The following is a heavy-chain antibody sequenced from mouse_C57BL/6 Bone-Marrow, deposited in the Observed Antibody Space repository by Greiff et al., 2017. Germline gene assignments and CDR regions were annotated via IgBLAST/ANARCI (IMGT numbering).Heavy chain of an antibody. CDR3: TTPAFTTVVATYWYFDV. CDR1: GFNIKDDY. CDR2: IDPENGDT. D-gene: IGHD1-1*01. J-gene: IGHJ1*03. Sequence: EVQLQQSGAELVRPGASVKLSCTASGFNIKDDYMHWVKQRPEQGLEWIGWIDPENGDTEYASKFQGKATITADTSSNTAYLQLSSLTSEDTAVYYCTTPAFTTVVATYWYFDVWGTGTTVTVSS. V-gene: IGHV14-4*01.